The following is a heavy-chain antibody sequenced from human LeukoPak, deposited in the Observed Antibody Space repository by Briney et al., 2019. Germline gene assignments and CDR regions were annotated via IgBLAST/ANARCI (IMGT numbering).Heavy chain of an antibody. Sequence: GGSLRLSCAASGFTFSSYSMNWVRQAPGKGLEWVSYISSSSSTIYYADSVKGRFTISRDNAKNSLYLQMNSLRAEDTAVYYCARDPPAQYSSGWYYFDYWGQGTLVTVSS. CDR1: GFTFSSYS. D-gene: IGHD6-19*01. V-gene: IGHV3-48*04. CDR3: ARDPPAQYSSGWYYFDY. J-gene: IGHJ4*02. CDR2: ISSSSSTI.